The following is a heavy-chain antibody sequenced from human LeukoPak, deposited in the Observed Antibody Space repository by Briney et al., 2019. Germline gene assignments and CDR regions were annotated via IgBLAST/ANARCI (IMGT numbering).Heavy chain of an antibody. CDR1: GGSISSYY. Sequence: PSETLSLTCTVSGGSISSYYWSWLRQPPGQGLEWIGYLYFSGSTNYNPSLKSRVTISVDTSKNQFSLKLSSVTAADTAVYYCARGGVGYYGSGSYYPNWFDPWGQGTLVTVSS. J-gene: IGHJ5*02. V-gene: IGHV4-59*01. CDR3: ARGGVGYYGSGSYYPNWFDP. CDR2: LYFSGST. D-gene: IGHD3-10*01.